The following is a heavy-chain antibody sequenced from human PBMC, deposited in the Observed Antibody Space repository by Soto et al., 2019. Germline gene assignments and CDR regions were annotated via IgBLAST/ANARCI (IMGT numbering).Heavy chain of an antibody. J-gene: IGHJ6*02. CDR2: ISSNGGST. CDR3: VKTPYDFWSGYQYYYYGMDV. CDR1: GFTFSSYA. V-gene: IGHV3-64D*08. D-gene: IGHD3-3*01. Sequence: GGSLRLSCSASGFTFSSYAMHWVRQAPGKGLEYVSAISSNGGSTYYADSVKGRFTISRDNSKNTLYLQMSSLRAEDTAVYYCVKTPYDFWSGYQYYYYGMDVWGQGTTVTVSS.